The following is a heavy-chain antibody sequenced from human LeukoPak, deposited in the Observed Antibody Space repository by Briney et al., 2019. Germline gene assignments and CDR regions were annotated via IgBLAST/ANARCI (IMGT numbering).Heavy chain of an antibody. CDR1: GFSVSSNY. V-gene: IGHV3-66*01. D-gene: IGHD7-27*01. CDR2: IKSGGDT. J-gene: IGHJ4*02. CDR3: ARDSANWGLYFDY. Sequence: GGSLRLSCAASGFSVSSNYMSWIRQAPRKGLEWVSFIKSGGDTYYADSVKGRFTISRDDSKNTVYLQMNSLRAGDTAIYYCARDSANWGLYFDYWGQGALVTVSS.